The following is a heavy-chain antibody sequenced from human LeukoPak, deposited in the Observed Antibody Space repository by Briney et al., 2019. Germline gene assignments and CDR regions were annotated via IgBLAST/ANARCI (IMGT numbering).Heavy chain of an antibody. D-gene: IGHD3-9*01. Sequence: GGSLRLSCAASGFNFNMAWMSWVRQAPGKGLEWVGRIKSRSEGGTADYGATAKGRFNIFKYDSKKTLYLQMDSLTTEDTGVYYCTTSYVLTGYFLPDGFEIWGQGTKVTVSS. J-gene: IGHJ3*02. CDR1: GFNFNMAW. CDR3: TTSYVLTGYFLPDGFEI. V-gene: IGHV3-15*01. CDR2: IKSRSEGGTA.